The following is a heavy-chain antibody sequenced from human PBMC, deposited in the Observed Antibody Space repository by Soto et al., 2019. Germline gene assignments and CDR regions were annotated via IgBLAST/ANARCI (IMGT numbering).Heavy chain of an antibody. D-gene: IGHD3-10*01. CDR2: MHYNGYT. J-gene: IGHJ3*01. CDR3: AFQGFGATHGLLYV. Sequence: SETLSLTCTVSSDSIINYYCSWFLQPPGKGLEWIGYMHYNGYTSYNPSLRSRVTISVDTSKNQFSLKLTSVTVADTALYYCAFQGFGATHGLLYVCAQGT. CDR1: SDSIINYY. V-gene: IGHV4-59*08.